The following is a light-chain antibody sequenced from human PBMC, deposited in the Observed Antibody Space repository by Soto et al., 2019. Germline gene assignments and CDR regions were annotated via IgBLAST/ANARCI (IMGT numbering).Light chain of an antibody. CDR1: QSGTNNY. CDR2: GAS. V-gene: IGKV3-20*01. Sequence: EIVLTQSPGTLSLSPGERATLSCRASQSGTNNYLAWYQQRPGQAPRLLLYGASSRATGIPDRFSGSGSGTDFTLSISRLEPEDFAVYYCQQYGSSPRTFGQGTKVEIK. J-gene: IGKJ1*01. CDR3: QQYGSSPRT.